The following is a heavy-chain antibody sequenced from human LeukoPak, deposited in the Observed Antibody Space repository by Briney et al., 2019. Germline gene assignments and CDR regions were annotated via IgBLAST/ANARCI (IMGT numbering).Heavy chain of an antibody. Sequence: ASVKVSRKASGYTFTSYGISWVRQAPGQGLEWMGWICAYNGNTNYEQMLQGRVTMITDTSTRTDYMVLRSLRSDDTAVYYCARGKGYYDYVWGSYRYSPTDYWGQETLVTVSS. CDR1: GYTFTSYG. D-gene: IGHD3-16*02. CDR3: ARGKGYYDYVWGSYRYSPTDY. J-gene: IGHJ4*02. V-gene: IGHV1-18*01. CDR2: ICAYNGNT.